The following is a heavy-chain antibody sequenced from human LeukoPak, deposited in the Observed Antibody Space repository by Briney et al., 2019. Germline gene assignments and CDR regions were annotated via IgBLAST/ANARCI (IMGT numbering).Heavy chain of an antibody. D-gene: IGHD3-9*01. Sequence: PSETLSLTCTFCGGSISSYYWSWIRQSPGKGLEWIGSIYYSGSTYYNPSLRSRVTVSIDTSKNQFSLRLSSVTAADTAVFFCARLTGYLDYWGQGMLVTVSS. V-gene: IGHV4-59*05. CDR2: IYYSGST. J-gene: IGHJ4*02. CDR1: GGSISSYY. CDR3: ARLTGYLDY.